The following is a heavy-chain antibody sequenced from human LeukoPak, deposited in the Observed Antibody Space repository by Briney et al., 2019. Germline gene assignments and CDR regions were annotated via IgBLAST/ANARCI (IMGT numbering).Heavy chain of an antibody. D-gene: IGHD2-2*01. CDR2: IYGGGST. CDR1: GFTVSSNY. J-gene: IGHJ4*02. V-gene: IGHV3-53*01. Sequence: PGGSLRLSCAASGFTVSSNYMSWVRQAPGKGLEWVSVIYGGGSTYNADSVKGRFTISRDSSKNTLYLQMNSLRAEDTAVYYCARDTSRWTLDDWGQGTLVTVSS. CDR3: ARDTSRWTLDD.